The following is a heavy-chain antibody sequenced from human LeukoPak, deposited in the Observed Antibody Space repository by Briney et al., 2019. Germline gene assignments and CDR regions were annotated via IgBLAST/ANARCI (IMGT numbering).Heavy chain of an antibody. CDR1: GGSISSYY. J-gene: IGHJ6*03. CDR2: IYTSGST. CDR3: ARQGYDIVVVPAAYYYYYYMDV. Sequence: PSETLSLTCTVSGGSISSYYWSWVRQPPGKGLEWIGYIYTSGSTNYNPSLKSRVTISVDTSKNQFSLKLSSVTAADTAVYYCARQGYDIVVVPAAYYYYYYMDVWGKGTTVTVSS. V-gene: IGHV4-4*09. D-gene: IGHD2-2*01.